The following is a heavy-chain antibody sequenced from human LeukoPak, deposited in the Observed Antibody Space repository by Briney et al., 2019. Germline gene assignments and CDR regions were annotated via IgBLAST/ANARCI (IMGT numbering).Heavy chain of an antibody. J-gene: IGHJ4*02. V-gene: IGHV1-2*02. CDR2: INPNSGGT. D-gene: IGHD1-7*01. Sequence: ASVKVSCKASGYTFTGYYMHWVRQAPGQGLEWMGWINPNSGGTHYAQKFQGRVTMTRDTSISTAYMERSRLRSDDTAVYYCARVFELTGTTGGDYWGQGTLVTVSS. CDR3: ARVFELTGTTGGDY. CDR1: GYTFTGYY.